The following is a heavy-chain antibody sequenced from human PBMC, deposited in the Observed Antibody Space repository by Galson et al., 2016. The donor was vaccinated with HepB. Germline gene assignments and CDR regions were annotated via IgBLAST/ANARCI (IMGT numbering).Heavy chain of an antibody. CDR3: TYGYFRPGTCPLHFHH. J-gene: IGHJ2*01. D-gene: IGHD6-13*01. Sequence: PALVKPTQTLTLTCTFSGFSLNSSGVGVGWIRQPPGKAPEWLSLIYWDDDKRYSPSLKSRLTITKVTSRNQVVLTVTTMDPLDTATCYCTYGYFRPGTCPLHFHHWGRGTLVTVSA. CDR2: IYWDDDK. V-gene: IGHV2-5*02. CDR1: GFSLNSSGVG.